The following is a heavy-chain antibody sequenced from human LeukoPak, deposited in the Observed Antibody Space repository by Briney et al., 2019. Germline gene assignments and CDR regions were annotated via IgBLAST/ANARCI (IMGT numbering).Heavy chain of an antibody. CDR2: ISYDGSNK. J-gene: IGHJ6*02. V-gene: IGHV3-30-3*01. Sequence: GRSLGLSCAASGLTFSSYAMHWVRQAPGKGLEWVAVISYDGSNKYYADSVKGRFTISRDNSKNTLYLQMNSLRAEDTAVYYCARVNYYYYGMDVWGQGTTVTVSS. CDR1: GLTFSSYA. CDR3: ARVNYYYYGMDV.